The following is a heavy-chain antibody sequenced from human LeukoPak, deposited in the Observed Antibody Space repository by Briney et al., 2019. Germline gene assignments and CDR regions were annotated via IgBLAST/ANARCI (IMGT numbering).Heavy chain of an antibody. J-gene: IGHJ4*02. CDR3: ARNEESITMIVPLDY. CDR2: ISSSGSTI. V-gene: IGHV3-11*01. CDR1: GFTFSDYY. D-gene: IGHD3-22*01. Sequence: GGSLRLSCAASGFTFSDYYMSWIRQAPGKGLEWVSYISSSGSTIYYADSVKGRFTISRDTSISTAYMELSRLRSDDTAVYYCARNEESITMIVPLDYWGQGTLVTVSS.